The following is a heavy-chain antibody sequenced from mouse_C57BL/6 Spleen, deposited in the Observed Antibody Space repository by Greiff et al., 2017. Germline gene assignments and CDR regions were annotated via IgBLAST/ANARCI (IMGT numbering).Heavy chain of an antibody. CDR3: ARPEYYFDY. Sequence: EVKLVESGGGLVKPGGSLKLSCAASGFTFSDYGMHWVRQAPEKGLEWVAYISSGSSTIYYADTVKGRFTISRDNAKNTLFLQMTSLRSEDTAMYYCARPEYYFDYWGQGTTLTVSS. CDR1: GFTFSDYG. V-gene: IGHV5-17*01. J-gene: IGHJ2*01. CDR2: ISSGSSTI.